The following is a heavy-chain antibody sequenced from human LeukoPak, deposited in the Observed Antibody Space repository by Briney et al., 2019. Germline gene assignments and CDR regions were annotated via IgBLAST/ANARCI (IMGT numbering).Heavy chain of an antibody. V-gene: IGHV3-23*01. CDR2: ISGSGGST. CDR3: ASDLIAAAGKRYGDY. D-gene: IGHD6-13*01. CDR1: GFTFSSYA. J-gene: IGHJ4*02. Sequence: PGGSLRLSCAASGFTFSSYAMSWVRQAPGKGLEWVSAISGSGGSTYYADSVKGRFTISRDNSKNTLYLQMNSLRAEDTAVYYCASDLIAAAGKRYGDYWGQGTLVTVSS.